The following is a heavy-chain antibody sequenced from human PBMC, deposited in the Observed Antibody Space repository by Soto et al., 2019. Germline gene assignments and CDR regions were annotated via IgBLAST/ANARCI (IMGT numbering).Heavy chain of an antibody. V-gene: IGHV1-8*01. Sequence: ASVKVSCKTSGYTFSTCDIHWVRQAPGQGLEWMGWMNPNTGKAGFAQKFQGRVTMTRDTSLGTAYMDLSGLTSEDTAVYYCAREENCSGGTCYSEYFHRWGQGTLVTVSS. J-gene: IGHJ1*01. CDR1: GYTFSTCD. D-gene: IGHD2-15*01. CDR2: MNPNTGKA. CDR3: AREENCSGGTCYSEYFHR.